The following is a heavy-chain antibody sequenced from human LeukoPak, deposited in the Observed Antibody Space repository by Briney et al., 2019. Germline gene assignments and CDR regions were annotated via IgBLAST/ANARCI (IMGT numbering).Heavy chain of an antibody. CDR1: GFTFSSYG. J-gene: IGHJ6*02. D-gene: IGHD3-10*01. Sequence: QSGGSLRLSCAASGFTFSSYGMHWVRQAPGKGLEWVAVISYDGSNKYYADSVKGRFTISRDNSKNTLYLQMNSLRAEDTAVYYCAKERGTYYYGSAYYGMDVWGQGTTVTVSS. CDR3: AKERGTYYYGSAYYGMDV. V-gene: IGHV3-30*18. CDR2: ISYDGSNK.